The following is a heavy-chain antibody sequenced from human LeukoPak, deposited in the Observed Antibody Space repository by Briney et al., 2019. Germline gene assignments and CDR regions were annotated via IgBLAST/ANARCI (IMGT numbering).Heavy chain of an antibody. CDR3: ASIAAAGTGSKLDY. D-gene: IGHD6-13*01. J-gene: IGHJ4*02. CDR1: GFTFSSHA. CDR2: ISYDGSNK. V-gene: IGHV3-30*01. Sequence: GGSLRLSCAASGFTFSSHAMHWVRQAPGKGLEWVAVISYDGSNKYYADSVKGRFTISRDNSKNTLYLQMNSLRAEDTAVYYCASIAAAGTGSKLDYWGQGTLVTVSS.